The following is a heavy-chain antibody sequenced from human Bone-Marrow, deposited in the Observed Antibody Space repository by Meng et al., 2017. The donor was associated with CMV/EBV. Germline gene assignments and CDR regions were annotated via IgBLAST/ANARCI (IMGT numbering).Heavy chain of an antibody. CDR3: ARVGEGYFDY. D-gene: IGHD3-10*01. CDR2: IIPILGIA. Sequence: SVKVSCKASGGTFSSYAISWVRQAPGQGLEWMGRIIPILGIANYAQKFQDRVTITADKSTSTAYMELSSLRSEDTAVYYCARVGEGYFDYWGQGTLVTVSS. CDR1: GGTFSSYA. J-gene: IGHJ4*02. V-gene: IGHV1-69*04.